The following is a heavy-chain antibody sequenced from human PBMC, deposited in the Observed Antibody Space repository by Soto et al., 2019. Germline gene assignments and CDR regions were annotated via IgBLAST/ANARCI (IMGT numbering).Heavy chain of an antibody. CDR3: ARDLGATGYYNPKFPQVSDY. V-gene: IGHV3-11*01. CDR1: GFTFSDYY. CDR2: ISSSGSTI. D-gene: IGHD3-9*01. J-gene: IGHJ4*02. Sequence: GGSLRLSCAASGFTFSDYYMSWIRQAPGKGLEWVSYISSSGSTIYYADSVKGRFTISRDNAKNSLYLQMNSLRAEDTAVYYCARDLGATGYYNPKFPQVSDYWGQGTLVTVSS.